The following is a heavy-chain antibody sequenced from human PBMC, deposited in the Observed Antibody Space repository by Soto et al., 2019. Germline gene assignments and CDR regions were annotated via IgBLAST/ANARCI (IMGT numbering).Heavy chain of an antibody. Sequence: SETLSLTCAVYGGSFSGYYWSWIRQPPGKGLEWIGEINHSGSTNYNPSLKSRVTISVDTSKNQFSLKLSSVTAADTAVYYCARDTYYDILTGYYYYYGMDVWGQGTTVTVSS. CDR2: INHSGST. CDR3: ARDTYYDILTGYYYYYGMDV. CDR1: GGSFSGYY. D-gene: IGHD3-9*01. J-gene: IGHJ6*02. V-gene: IGHV4-34*01.